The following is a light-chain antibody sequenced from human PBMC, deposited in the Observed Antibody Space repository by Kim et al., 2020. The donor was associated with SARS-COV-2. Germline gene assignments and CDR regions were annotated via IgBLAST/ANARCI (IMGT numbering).Light chain of an antibody. J-gene: IGLJ3*02. V-gene: IGLV2-14*01. CDR2: DVS. CDR1: SSDVGGYNY. CDR3: SSYTSSSTFWV. Sequence: LTQPASVSGSPGQSITISCTGTSSDVGGYNYVSWYQQHPGKAPKLMIYDVSKRPSGVSNRFSGSKSGNTASLTISGLQAEDEADYYCSSYTSSSTFWVFGGGTQLTVL.